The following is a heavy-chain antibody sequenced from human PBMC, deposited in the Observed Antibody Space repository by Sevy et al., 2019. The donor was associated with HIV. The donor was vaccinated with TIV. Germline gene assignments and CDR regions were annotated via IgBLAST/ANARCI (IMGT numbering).Heavy chain of an antibody. CDR1: GFTFSSYW. V-gene: IGHV3-7*01. J-gene: IGHJ6*02. Sequence: GGSLRLSCAASGFTFSSYWMSWVRQAPGKGLEWVANIKQDGSEKYYVDSVKGRFTISRDNAKNSLYLQMNSLRAEDTAVYYCARVVMVRGVPSYYYYGMDVWGQRSTVTVSS. CDR3: ARVVMVRGVPSYYYYGMDV. CDR2: IKQDGSEK. D-gene: IGHD3-10*01.